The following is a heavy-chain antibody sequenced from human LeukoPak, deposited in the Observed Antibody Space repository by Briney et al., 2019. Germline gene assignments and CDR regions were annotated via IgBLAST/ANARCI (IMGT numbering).Heavy chain of an antibody. CDR3: ARQKAYSDYDLDWFDP. J-gene: IGHJ5*02. CDR2: IYPGDSDT. Sequence: GESLKISCKGSGYSFTSYWIGWVRQMPGKGLEWLGIIYPGDSDTRYSPSFQGQVTISADKSISTAYLQWSSLKASDTAMYYCARQKAYSDYDLDWFDPWGQGTLVTVSS. D-gene: IGHD5-12*01. CDR1: GYSFTSYW. V-gene: IGHV5-51*01.